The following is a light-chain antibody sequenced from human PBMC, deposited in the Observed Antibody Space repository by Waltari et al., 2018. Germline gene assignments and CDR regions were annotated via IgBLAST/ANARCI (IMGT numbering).Light chain of an antibody. CDR3: YSTDSSGYLKV. CDR2: EDS. V-gene: IGLV3-10*01. CDR1: ALPKKS. J-gene: IGLJ2*01. Sequence: SYELTQPPSVSVSPGQTARITCSGDALPKKSDFWYQQKSGQAPVLINFEDSKRPSGITERFSASSSGTMATFTITGAQVDDEADYYCYSTDSSGYLKVFGGGTKLTVL.